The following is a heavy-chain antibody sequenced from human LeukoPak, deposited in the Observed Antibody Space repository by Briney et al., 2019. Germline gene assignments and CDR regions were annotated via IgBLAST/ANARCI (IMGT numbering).Heavy chain of an antibody. V-gene: IGHV4-39*07. CDR2: IYYSGST. CDR1: GGSIFSSNSY. J-gene: IGHJ4*02. CDR3: ARTDLTIFGVVTLGYYFDY. Sequence: SETLSLTCTVSGGSIFSSNSYWGWIRQPPGKGLEWIGSIYYSGSTYYNPSLKSRVTISVDTSKNQFSLKLSSVTAADTAVYYCARTDLTIFGVVTLGYYFDYWGQGTLVTVSS. D-gene: IGHD3-3*01.